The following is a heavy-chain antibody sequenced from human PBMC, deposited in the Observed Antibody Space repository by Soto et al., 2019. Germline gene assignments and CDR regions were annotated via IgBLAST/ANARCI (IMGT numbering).Heavy chain of an antibody. Sequence: QVQLQQWGAGLLKPSETLSLTCAVYGGSFSGYYWSWIRQPPGKGLEWIGEINHSGSTNYNPSLKIRVTISVDTSKNQFSLKLSSVTAADTAVYYCARGPNYGSGSYYIKYYYYGMDVWGQGTTVTVSS. D-gene: IGHD3-10*01. J-gene: IGHJ6*02. CDR3: ARGPNYGSGSYYIKYYYYGMDV. V-gene: IGHV4-34*01. CDR1: GGSFSGYY. CDR2: INHSGST.